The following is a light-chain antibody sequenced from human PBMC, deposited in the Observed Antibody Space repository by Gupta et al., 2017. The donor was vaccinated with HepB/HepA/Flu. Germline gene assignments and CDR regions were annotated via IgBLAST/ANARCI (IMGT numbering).Light chain of an antibody. Sequence: DIAMTQSPASLSVSLGERATINCKSSQSVLYSSDNNNYLSWYQQKPGQPPKLLIYWASAPEYGVPDRFSGSRSGTDFTLTISSLQAEDVAIYYCQQDHSIPWTFGQGTKVEIK. CDR1: QSVLYSSDNNNY. CDR2: WAS. CDR3: QQDHSIPWT. J-gene: IGKJ1*01. V-gene: IGKV4-1*01.